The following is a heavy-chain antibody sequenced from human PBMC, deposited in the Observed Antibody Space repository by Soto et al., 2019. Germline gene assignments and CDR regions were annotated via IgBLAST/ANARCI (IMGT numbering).Heavy chain of an antibody. V-gene: IGHV1-69*01. D-gene: IGHD1-26*01. J-gene: IGHJ4*02. CDR2: VIPILGQA. Sequence: QVQLVHSGAEVKKPGSSVKVSCKASGGIFSSYAISWLRQAPGQGLEWMGAVIPILGQAYYAQNFQDRVTITADESTRTAYMDLLSLRSDDTAVYFCARVGGVGAPPGADYGSQGTLVTVSS. CDR1: GGIFSSYA. CDR3: ARVGGVGAPPGADY.